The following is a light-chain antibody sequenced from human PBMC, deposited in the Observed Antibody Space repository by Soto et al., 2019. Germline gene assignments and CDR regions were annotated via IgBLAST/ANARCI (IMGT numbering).Light chain of an antibody. CDR3: AAWDDSLNAHV. Sequence: QSVLTQPPSAFGTPGQRVTISCSGSSSNIGSNTVNWYQQLPAAAPNLLIYSNNQRPSGVPDRFSGSKSGTSASLAISGLEADDEADYYCAAWDDSLNAHVFGTGTKLTVL. CDR1: SSNIGSNT. V-gene: IGLV1-44*01. J-gene: IGLJ1*01. CDR2: SNN.